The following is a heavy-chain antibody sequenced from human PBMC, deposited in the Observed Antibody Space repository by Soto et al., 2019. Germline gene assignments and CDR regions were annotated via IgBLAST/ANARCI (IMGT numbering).Heavy chain of an antibody. Sequence: PGGALRLSCASSGLTFSNAWMLWVRQAPGKGLEWVGRIKSKTDGGTTDYAAPVNGRFTISRDDSKNTLYLQMNSLKTEDTAVYYCTTAGITIFGPRDDAFDIWGQGTMVTVSS. D-gene: IGHD3-3*01. V-gene: IGHV3-15*01. CDR2: IKSKTDGGTT. CDR1: GLTFSNAW. J-gene: IGHJ3*02. CDR3: TTAGITIFGPRDDAFDI.